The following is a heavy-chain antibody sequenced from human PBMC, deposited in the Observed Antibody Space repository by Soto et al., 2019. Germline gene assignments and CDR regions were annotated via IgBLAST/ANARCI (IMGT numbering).Heavy chain of an antibody. CDR2: INHSGST. CDR1: GGSFSGYY. CDR3: ARKNGVLDAFDI. V-gene: IGHV4-34*01. D-gene: IGHD4-17*01. Sequence: PSETLSLTCAVYGGSFSGYYWSWIRQPPGKGLEWIGEINHSGSTNYNPSLKSRVTISVDTSKNQFSLKLSSVTAADTAVYYCARKNGVLDAFDIWGQGTVVTVSS. J-gene: IGHJ3*02.